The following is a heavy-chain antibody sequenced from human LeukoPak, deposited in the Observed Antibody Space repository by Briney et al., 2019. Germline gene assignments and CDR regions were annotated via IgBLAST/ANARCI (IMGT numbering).Heavy chain of an antibody. CDR1: GGSISGSNYY. V-gene: IGHV4-39*01. J-gene: IGHJ4*02. Sequence: PSETLSLTCTVSGGSISGSNYYWGWIRQPPGKGLEWIGSIYYSGSTYYNPSLKSRVTISVDTSKNQFSLKLSSVTAADTAVYYCASGRTTIGRGYFDYWGQGTLVTVSS. D-gene: IGHD5-24*01. CDR2: IYYSGST. CDR3: ASGRTTIGRGYFDY.